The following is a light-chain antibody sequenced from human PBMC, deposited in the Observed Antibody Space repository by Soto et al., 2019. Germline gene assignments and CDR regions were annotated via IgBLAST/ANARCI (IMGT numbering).Light chain of an antibody. V-gene: IGKV1-9*01. J-gene: IGKJ5*01. CDR2: GAS. Sequence: MQLTQSPSSLSASVGARVTMTWRASQGISSHLAWYQPRPGKAPVLLIYGASNLQSGVPSRFSGSGSGTAFTLTISSLQPEDFATYYCQQFSGYPLTFGQGTRLEIK. CDR1: QGISSH. CDR3: QQFSGYPLT.